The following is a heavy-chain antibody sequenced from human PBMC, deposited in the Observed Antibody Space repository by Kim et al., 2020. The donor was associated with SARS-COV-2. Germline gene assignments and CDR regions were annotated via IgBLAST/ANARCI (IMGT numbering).Heavy chain of an antibody. Sequence: YAQKCQGRVTMTGDTSISTAYMGLSRLRADDTAVYYCANGVALRYYGLDVWGQGTTVTVSS. V-gene: IGHV1-2*02. D-gene: IGHD3-3*01. J-gene: IGHJ6*02. CDR3: ANGVALRYYGLDV.